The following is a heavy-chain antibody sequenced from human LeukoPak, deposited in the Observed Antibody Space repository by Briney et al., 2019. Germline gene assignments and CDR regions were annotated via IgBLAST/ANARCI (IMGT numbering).Heavy chain of an antibody. Sequence: EASVKVSCKASGYTFTGYYMHWVRQAPGQGLEWMGWINPNSGGTNYAQKSQGRVTMTRDTSISTAYMELSSLRSEDTAVYYCARMGRWSYYYYYMDVWGKGTTVTISS. CDR2: INPNSGGT. D-gene: IGHD4-23*01. V-gene: IGHV1-2*02. J-gene: IGHJ6*03. CDR3: ARMGRWSYYYYYMDV. CDR1: GYTFTGYY.